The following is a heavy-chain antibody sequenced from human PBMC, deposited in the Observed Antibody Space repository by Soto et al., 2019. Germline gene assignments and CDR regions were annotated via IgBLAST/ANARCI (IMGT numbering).Heavy chain of an antibody. CDR1: VVSISNSSYY. CDR2: IYYSGIT. J-gene: IGHJ4*02. Sequence: SETLSLTCTVSVVSISNSSYYWGWIRRPPGKGLEWIGTIYYSGITYYNPSLKSRVTISVDTSKNQFSLKLTSVTAADTAVYYCARHGSNWGQGTLVTVSS. CDR3: ARHGSN. V-gene: IGHV4-39*01.